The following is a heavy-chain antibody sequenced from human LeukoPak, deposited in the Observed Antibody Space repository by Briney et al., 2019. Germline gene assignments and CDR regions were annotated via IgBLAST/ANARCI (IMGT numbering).Heavy chain of an antibody. J-gene: IGHJ6*02. CDR2: INSDGSST. D-gene: IGHD3-9*01. Sequence: QTGGSLRLSCAASGFTFSSYWMHWVRQVPGKGLVWVSRINSDGSSTSYADSVKGRFTISRDNAKNTLYLQMNSLRAEDTAVYYCAREGYYDILTGQTKSRYNCGMDVWGQGTTVTVSS. CDR1: GFTFSSYW. CDR3: AREGYYDILTGQTKSRYNCGMDV. V-gene: IGHV3-74*01.